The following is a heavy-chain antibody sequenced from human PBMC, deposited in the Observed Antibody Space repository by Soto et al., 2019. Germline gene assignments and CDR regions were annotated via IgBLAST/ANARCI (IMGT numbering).Heavy chain of an antibody. Sequence: ETLVLTFTASASSFSKYYWSWIRQPPGKGLEWIGYIYFNGNTNYNPSLKRRVTISIDTSKKQISLNLTSVTDADTAVYFCARDFDYFDSWGQGTMVNVS. CDR3: ARDFDYFDS. D-gene: IGHD3-3*01. CDR1: ASSFSKYY. J-gene: IGHJ4*02. V-gene: IGHV4-59*01. CDR2: IYFNGNT.